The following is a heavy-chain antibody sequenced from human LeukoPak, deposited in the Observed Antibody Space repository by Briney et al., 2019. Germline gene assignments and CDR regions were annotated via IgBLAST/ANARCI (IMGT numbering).Heavy chain of an antibody. CDR3: ARVRVVVAASDAFDI. Sequence: SETLSLTCAAYGGSFSGYYWSWIRQPPGKGLEWIGEINHSGSTNYNPSLKSRVTISVDTSKNQFSLKLSSVTAADTAVYYCARVRVVVAASDAFDIWGQGTMVTVSS. J-gene: IGHJ3*02. CDR2: INHSGST. V-gene: IGHV4-34*01. D-gene: IGHD2-15*01. CDR1: GGSFSGYY.